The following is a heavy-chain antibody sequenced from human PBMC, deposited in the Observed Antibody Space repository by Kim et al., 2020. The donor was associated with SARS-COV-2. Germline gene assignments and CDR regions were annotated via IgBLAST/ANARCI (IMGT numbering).Heavy chain of an antibody. CDR2: ISRSSSHT. Sequence: GGSLRLSCAASGFRFSTSAMHWVLQAPWKGLEWVSYISRSSSHTYDADSVRGRFTISRDNAKTSLSLQLNSLITEDTAVYYCSRDRHTKARIGGMDIWG. V-gene: IGHV3-21*06. J-gene: IGHJ6*02. CDR1: GFRFSTSA. D-gene: IGHD5-12*01. CDR3: SRDRHTKARIGGMDI.